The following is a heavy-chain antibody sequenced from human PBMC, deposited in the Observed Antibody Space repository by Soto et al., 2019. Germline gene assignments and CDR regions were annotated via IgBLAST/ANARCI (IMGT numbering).Heavy chain of an antibody. CDR2: IIPIFGTA. D-gene: IGHD3-3*01. J-gene: IGHJ4*02. V-gene: IGHV1-69*13. CDR3: ARGPWITIFGVDLKFDY. CDR1: GGTFSSYA. Sequence: SVKVSCKASGGTFSSYAISWVRQAPGQGLEWMGGIIPIFGTANYAQKFQGRVTITADESTSTAYMELSSLRSEDTAVYYCARGPWITIFGVDLKFDYWGQGTLVTVSS.